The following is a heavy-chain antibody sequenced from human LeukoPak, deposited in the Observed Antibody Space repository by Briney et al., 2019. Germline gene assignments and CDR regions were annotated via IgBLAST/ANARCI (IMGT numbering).Heavy chain of an antibody. V-gene: IGHV3-9*01. CDR2: ISYSSGSI. J-gene: IGHJ4*02. D-gene: IGHD3-22*01. Sequence: SGGSLRLSCAASGFTFDEYAMHWVRQAPGKGLEWVSGISYSSGSIGYVDSVKGRFTISRDNAKNSLYLQMSSLRAEDTAVYYCARERYYYYDSSGYLDYWGQGTLVTVSS. CDR3: ARERYYYYDSSGYLDY. CDR1: GFTFDEYA.